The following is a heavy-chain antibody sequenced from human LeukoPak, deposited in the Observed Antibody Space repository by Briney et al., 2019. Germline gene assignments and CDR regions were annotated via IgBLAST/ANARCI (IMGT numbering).Heavy chain of an antibody. J-gene: IGHJ4*02. V-gene: IGHV3-7*04. CDR3: ARAIEGAYDL. D-gene: IGHD5-12*01. CDR2: INRDGSDE. Sequence: RGSLRLSCAASGFTFSNYWMTWVRQAPGKGLEWVANINRDGSDEYYMASVQGRFTISRDNAKNSLSLQMNSLRVEDTAVYFCARAIEGAYDLWGQGTLVTVSS. CDR1: GFTFSNYW.